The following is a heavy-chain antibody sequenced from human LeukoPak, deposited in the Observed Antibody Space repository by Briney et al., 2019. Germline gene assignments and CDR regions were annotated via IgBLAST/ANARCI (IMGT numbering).Heavy chain of an antibody. CDR2: ISYDGSNK. Sequence: GGSLRLSCAASGFTLSSYAMHWVRQAPGKGLEWVAVISYDGSNKYYADSVKGRFTISRDNSKNTLYLQMNSLRAEDTAVYYCAKVATAWFGEKGNWFDPWGQGTLVTVSS. D-gene: IGHD3-10*01. J-gene: IGHJ5*02. CDR3: AKVATAWFGEKGNWFDP. CDR1: GFTLSSYA. V-gene: IGHV3-30*04.